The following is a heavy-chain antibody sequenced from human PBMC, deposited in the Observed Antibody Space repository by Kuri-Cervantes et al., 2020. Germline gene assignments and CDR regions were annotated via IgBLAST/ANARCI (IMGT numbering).Heavy chain of an antibody. V-gene: IGHV4-34*01. CDR2: INHRGST. D-gene: IGHD1-1*01. CDR1: GGSSSGYY. J-gene: IGHJ6*03. Sequence: SETMSLTSTVYGGSSSGYYWSWSRQPPGKGLEWNGEINHRGSTNYNPSLKSRVTISVDTSKNQFSLRLRSVTAADTAVYYCARGRATGTGARGGYYMDVWVKGTAVTVSS. CDR3: ARGRATGTGARGGYYMDV.